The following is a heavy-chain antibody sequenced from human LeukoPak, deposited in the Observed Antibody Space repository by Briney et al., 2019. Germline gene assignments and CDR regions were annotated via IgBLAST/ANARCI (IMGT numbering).Heavy chain of an antibody. J-gene: IGHJ4*02. V-gene: IGHV3-23*01. Sequence: GGSLRLSCAASGFTFSDYYMSWIRQAPGKGLEWVSGISDSGGSSYYADSVKGRFTISRDNSKNTLYLQMNSLRAEDTAVYYCAKDTFRSFDYWGQGTLVTVSS. CDR2: ISDSGGSS. CDR1: GFTFSDYY. CDR3: AKDTFRSFDY. D-gene: IGHD3-16*01.